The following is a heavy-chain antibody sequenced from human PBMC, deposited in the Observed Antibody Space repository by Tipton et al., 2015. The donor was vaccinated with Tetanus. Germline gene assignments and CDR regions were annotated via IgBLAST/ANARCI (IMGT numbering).Heavy chain of an antibody. Sequence: TLSFTCTVSGGSISSYYWSWIRQPPGKGLEWIGEINHSGSTNYNPSLKSRVTISVDTSKNQFSLKLSSVTAADTAVYYCARDSRVLGPWFYWGQGTLVTVSS. D-gene: IGHD3-16*01. J-gene: IGHJ4*02. V-gene: IGHV4-34*01. CDR2: INHSGST. CDR3: ARDSRVLGPWFY. CDR1: GGSISSYY.